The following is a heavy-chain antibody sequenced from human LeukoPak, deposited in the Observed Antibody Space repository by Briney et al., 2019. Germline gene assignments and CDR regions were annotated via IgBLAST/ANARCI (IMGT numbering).Heavy chain of an antibody. D-gene: IGHD3-10*01. Sequence: ASVKVSCKASGYTFTSYAIHWMRQAPGQRLEWMGWVDGGNGNTKYSQNFQARVTITRDTSASTAYMELSSLTSEDTAVYYCARERYGSPFDPWGQGTLVAVSS. J-gene: IGHJ5*02. CDR3: ARERYGSPFDP. CDR2: VDGGNGNT. V-gene: IGHV1-3*01. CDR1: GYTFTSYA.